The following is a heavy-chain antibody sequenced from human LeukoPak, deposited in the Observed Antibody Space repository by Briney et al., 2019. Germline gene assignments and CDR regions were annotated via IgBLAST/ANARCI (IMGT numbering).Heavy chain of an antibody. CDR2: ITGSSSNT. V-gene: IGHV3-21*01. D-gene: IGHD4-17*01. CDR1: GFTFSNTA. J-gene: IGHJ4*02. Sequence: GGSLRLSCTASGFTFSNTAMTWVRQAPGKGLEWVSSITGSSSNTYYADSVKGRFTISRDNAKNSLYLQMNSLRAKDTAVYYCARDYGEGSDYWGQGTLVTVSS. CDR3: ARDYGEGSDY.